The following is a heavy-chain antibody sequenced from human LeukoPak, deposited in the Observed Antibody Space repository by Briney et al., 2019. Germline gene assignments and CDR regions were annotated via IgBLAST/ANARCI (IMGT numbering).Heavy chain of an antibody. CDR3: AKDHDYYASGPI. Sequence: PGGSLRLSCAGSGFRFSSYRMNWVRQAPGKGLEWVSAISGSGGSTYYADSVKGRFTISRDNSKNTLYLQMNSLRAEDTAVYYCAKDHDYYASGPIWGQGTMVTVSS. CDR2: ISGSGGST. D-gene: IGHD3-10*01. CDR1: GFRFSSYR. V-gene: IGHV3-23*01. J-gene: IGHJ3*02.